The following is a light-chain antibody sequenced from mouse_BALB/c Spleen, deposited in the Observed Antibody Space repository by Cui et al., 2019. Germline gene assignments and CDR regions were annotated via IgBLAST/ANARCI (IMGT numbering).Light chain of an antibody. CDR2: LTS. Sequence: QIVLNQSPALMSASPGEKVTMTCSASSSVSYMYWYQQKPRSSPKPWIYLTSNLASGVPARFSGSGSRTSYSLTISSMEAEDAATYYCQQWSSNPLTFGAGTKLELK. CDR1: SSVSY. CDR3: QQWSSNPLT. J-gene: IGKJ5*01. V-gene: IGKV4-68*01.